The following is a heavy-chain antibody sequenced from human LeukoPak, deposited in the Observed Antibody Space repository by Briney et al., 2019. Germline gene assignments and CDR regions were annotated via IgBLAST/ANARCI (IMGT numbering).Heavy chain of an antibody. CDR3: ARYSGSYPGGYFDY. CDR1: GFTFSSYW. J-gene: IGHJ4*02. CDR2: IKQDGSEK. Sequence: GGSLRLSCAASGFTFSSYWMIWVRQAPGKGLEWVANIKQDGSEKYYEDSVKGRFTISRDSGKKSLYLQMNSLRAEDTAVYYCARYSGSYPGGYFDYWGQGTLVTVSS. V-gene: IGHV3-7*01. D-gene: IGHD1-26*01.